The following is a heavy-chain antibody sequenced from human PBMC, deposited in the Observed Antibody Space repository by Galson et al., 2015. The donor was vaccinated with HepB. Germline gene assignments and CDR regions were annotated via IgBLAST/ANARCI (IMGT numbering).Heavy chain of an antibody. Sequence: SVKVSCKASGYTFTGYYMHWVRQAPGQGLEWMGRINPNSGGTNYAQKFQGRVTMTRDTSISTAYMELSRLRSDDTAVYYCAREGSSPMVQGVDYWGQGTLVTVSS. CDR2: INPNSGGT. CDR3: AREGSSPMVQGVDY. J-gene: IGHJ4*02. D-gene: IGHD3-10*01. V-gene: IGHV1-2*06. CDR1: GYTFTGYY.